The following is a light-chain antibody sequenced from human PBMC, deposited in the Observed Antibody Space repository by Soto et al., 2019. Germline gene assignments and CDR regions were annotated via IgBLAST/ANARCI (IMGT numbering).Light chain of an antibody. CDR2: DAS. CDR1: QNIRIY. CDR3: QQRMIWPLT. J-gene: IGKJ5*01. V-gene: IGKV1-39*01. Sequence: IQMTQSPSSVSASVGDRVTITCGASQNIRIYLNWFQQKPGKAPNLLIYDASNRATGIPARFSGSGSGTDFTLTISSLEPEDFAVYYCQQRMIWPLTFGQGGLLEIK.